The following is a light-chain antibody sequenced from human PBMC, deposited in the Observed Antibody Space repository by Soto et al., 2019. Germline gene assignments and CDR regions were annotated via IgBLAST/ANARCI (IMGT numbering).Light chain of an antibody. CDR2: GAS. CDR3: QQYNRFSA. V-gene: IGKV1-39*01. Sequence: DIELTQSPSSLSASVGDRVTITCRASQSISTYLNWYQQKGGKAPKLLIHGASSLQSGVPLRFSATGSGTVFTLTISSLQPDDFATYYCQQYNRFSAFGQGTKVDIK. CDR1: QSISTY. J-gene: IGKJ1*01.